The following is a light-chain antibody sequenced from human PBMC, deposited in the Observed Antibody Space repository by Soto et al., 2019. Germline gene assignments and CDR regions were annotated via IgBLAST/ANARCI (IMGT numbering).Light chain of an antibody. Sequence: QSVLTQPPSVSEAPRQRVTISCSGSSSNIGNNAVNWYQQLPGKAPQLLIYYDDLLPSGVSDRFSGSTSATSASLAISGLQSEEEADYYCAAWDASLNGYVFGTGTKVTVL. CDR2: YDD. V-gene: IGLV1-36*01. J-gene: IGLJ1*01. CDR1: SSNIGNNA. CDR3: AAWDASLNGYV.